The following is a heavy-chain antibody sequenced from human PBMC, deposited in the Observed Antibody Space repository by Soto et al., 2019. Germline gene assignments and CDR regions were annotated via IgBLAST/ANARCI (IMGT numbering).Heavy chain of an antibody. Sequence: ASVKVSCKASGYTFTSYAIHWVRQAPGQRLEWMGWINAGNGNTKYSQKFQGRVTITRDTSASTAYMELSSLRSEDTAVYYCARVPGTGRHFDYWGQGTLVTVSS. J-gene: IGHJ4*02. V-gene: IGHV1-3*01. CDR2: INAGNGNT. D-gene: IGHD1-1*01. CDR1: GYTFTSYA. CDR3: ARVPGTGRHFDY.